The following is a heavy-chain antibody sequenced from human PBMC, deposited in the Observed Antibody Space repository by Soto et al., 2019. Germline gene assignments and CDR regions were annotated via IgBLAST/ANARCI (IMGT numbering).Heavy chain of an antibody. CDR3: ARVSSSGWYDWFDP. J-gene: IGHJ5*02. Sequence: PSETLSLTCAVYGGSFSGYYWSWIRQPPGKGLEWIGEINHSGSTNYNPSLKSRVTISVDTSKNQFSLKLSSVAAADTAVYYCARVSSSGWYDWFDPWGQGTLVTVSS. D-gene: IGHD6-19*01. CDR2: INHSGST. CDR1: GGSFSGYY. V-gene: IGHV4-34*01.